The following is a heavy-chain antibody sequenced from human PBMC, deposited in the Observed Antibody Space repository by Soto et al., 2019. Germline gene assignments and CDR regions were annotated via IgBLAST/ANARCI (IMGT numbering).Heavy chain of an antibody. CDR2: IIPILGIA. CDR1: GGTFSSYT. J-gene: IGHJ6*02. CDR3: ARYCSSTSCSMVCGMDV. V-gene: IGHV1-69*02. Sequence: QVQLVQSGAEVKKPGSSVKVSCKASGGTFSSYTISWVRQAPGQGLEWMGRIIPILGIANYAQKFQGRVTITADKSTSTAYMEVSSRRSEDAAVYYCARYCSSTSCSMVCGMDVWGQGTTVTVSS. D-gene: IGHD2-2*01.